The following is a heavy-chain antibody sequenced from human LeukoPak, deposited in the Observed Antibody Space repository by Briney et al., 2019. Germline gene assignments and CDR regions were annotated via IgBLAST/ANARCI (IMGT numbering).Heavy chain of an antibody. CDR3: ARGRGGGNPDWFDP. J-gene: IGHJ5*02. D-gene: IGHD4-23*01. Sequence: SQTLSLTCTVSGGSISSGGYYWSWIRQPPGKGLEWIGYIYHSGSTYYNPSLKSRVTISVDRSKNQFSLKLSSVTAADTAVYYCARGRGGGNPDWFDPWGQGTLVTVSS. CDR1: GGSISSGGYY. CDR2: IYHSGST. V-gene: IGHV4-30-2*01.